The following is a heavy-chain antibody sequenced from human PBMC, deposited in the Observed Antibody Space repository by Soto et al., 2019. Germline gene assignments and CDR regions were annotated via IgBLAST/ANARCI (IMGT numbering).Heavy chain of an antibody. CDR2: INHSGST. J-gene: IGHJ4*02. D-gene: IGHD2-15*01. CDR1: GGSFSGYY. Sequence: PSETLSLTCAVYGGSFSGYYWSWIRQPPGKGLEWIGEINHSGSTNYNPSLKSRVTISVDTSKNQFSLKLSSVTAADTAVYYCARFPSSYCSGGSCYLDYWGQGTLVTVSS. V-gene: IGHV4-34*01. CDR3: ARFPSSYCSGGSCYLDY.